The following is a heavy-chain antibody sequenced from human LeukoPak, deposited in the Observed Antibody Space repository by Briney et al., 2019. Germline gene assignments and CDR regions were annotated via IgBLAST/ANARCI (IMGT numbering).Heavy chain of an antibody. CDR3: AKASIPYCSGGSCYFS. V-gene: IGHV3-23*01. J-gene: IGHJ4*02. CDR2: KSGSGGST. CDR1: GFTFSSYA. Sequence: PGASLRLSCATSGFTFSSYAMTSVRQAPGKGVEWVSAKSGSGGSTYYADYVKGRFTISRDNSKNTLYLQMNSLRAEDTAVYYCAKASIPYCSGGSCYFSWGQGTLVTVSS. D-gene: IGHD2-15*01.